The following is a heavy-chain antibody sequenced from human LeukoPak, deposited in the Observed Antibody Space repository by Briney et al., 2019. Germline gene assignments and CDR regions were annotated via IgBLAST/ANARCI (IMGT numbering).Heavy chain of an antibody. V-gene: IGHV1-69*04. D-gene: IGHD3-22*01. CDR3: ARGGITMIVPEAFGI. Sequence: SVKVSCKASGGTFSSYAISWVRQAPGQGLEWMGRIIPILGIANYAQKFQGRVTITADKSTSTAYMELSRLRSEDTAVYYCARGGITMIVPEAFGIWGQGKMVTVSS. CDR1: GGTFSSYA. J-gene: IGHJ3*02. CDR2: IIPILGIA.